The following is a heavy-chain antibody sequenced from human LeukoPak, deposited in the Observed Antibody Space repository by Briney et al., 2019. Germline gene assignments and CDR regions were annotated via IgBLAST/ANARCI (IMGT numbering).Heavy chain of an antibody. CDR2: ISGSGGST. CDR1: GFTFSSYA. Sequence: GGSLRLSCAASGFTFSSYAMSWVRQAPGKGLEWVSAISGSGGSTYYADSVKGRFTISRDNSKNTLYLQMNSLRAEDTAVYYCAKDVRCSSTSCLFDYWGQGTLVTVTS. CDR3: AKDVRCSSTSCLFDY. D-gene: IGHD2-2*01. J-gene: IGHJ4*02. V-gene: IGHV3-23*01.